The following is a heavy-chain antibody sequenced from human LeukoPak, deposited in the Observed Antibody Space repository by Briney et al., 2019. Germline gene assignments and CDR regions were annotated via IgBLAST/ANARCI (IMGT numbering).Heavy chain of an antibody. D-gene: IGHD3-22*01. V-gene: IGHV5-51*01. J-gene: IGHJ3*02. CDR1: GYSFTSYW. CDR3: ARRDRYYYDSSGYYPSDAFDI. CDR2: IYPGDSDT. Sequence: GESLKISCKGSGYSFTSYWIGWVRQMPGKGLEWMGIIYPGDSDTRYSPSFQGQVTISADKSISTAYLQWSSLKASDTAMYYCARRDRYYYDSSGYYPSDAFDIWGQGTMVTVSS.